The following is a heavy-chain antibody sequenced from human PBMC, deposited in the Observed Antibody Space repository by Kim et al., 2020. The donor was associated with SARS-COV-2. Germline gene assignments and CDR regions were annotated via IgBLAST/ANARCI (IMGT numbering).Heavy chain of an antibody. CDR3: ASGGRIALAGSGDFYSMD. CDR1: GGSFSDYF. D-gene: IGHD6-19*01. V-gene: IGHV4-34*01. J-gene: IGHJ6*01. Sequence: SETLSLTCAVYGGSFSDYFWSWIRQPPGKGLEWIWEINHSGSTKYSPSLQSRFTISVDTSKNQFSLKLSSVTAADTAVYYCASGGRIALAGSGDFYSMD. CDR2: INHSGST.